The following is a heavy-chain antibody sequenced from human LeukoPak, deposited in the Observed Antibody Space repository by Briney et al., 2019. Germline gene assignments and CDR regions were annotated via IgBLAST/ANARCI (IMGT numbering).Heavy chain of an antibody. Sequence: SETLSLTCAVYGGSFSGYYWSWIRQPPGKGLEWIGEINHSGSTNYNPSPKSRVTISVDTSKNQFSLKLSSVTAADTAVYYCARATGGGYYGSGSYWQGLIDYWGQGTLVTVSS. D-gene: IGHD3-10*01. V-gene: IGHV4-34*01. CDR2: INHSGST. CDR3: ARATGGGYYGSGSYWQGLIDY. J-gene: IGHJ4*02. CDR1: GGSFSGYY.